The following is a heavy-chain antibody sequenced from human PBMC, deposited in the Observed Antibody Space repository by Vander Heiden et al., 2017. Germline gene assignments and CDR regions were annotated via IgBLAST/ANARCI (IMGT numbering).Heavy chain of an antibody. J-gene: IGHJ4*02. D-gene: IGHD1-26*01. CDR2: IYHSGST. Sequence: QVQLQESGPGLVKPSGTLSPTCAVSGGSISSTNWWSWVRQPPGKGLEWIGEIYHSGSTNYNPSLKSRVTISVDKSKNQFSLKLSSVTAADTAVYYCARDWGGRNSGSYFDYWGQGTLVTVSS. V-gene: IGHV4-4*02. CDR1: GGSISSTNW. CDR3: ARDWGGRNSGSYFDY.